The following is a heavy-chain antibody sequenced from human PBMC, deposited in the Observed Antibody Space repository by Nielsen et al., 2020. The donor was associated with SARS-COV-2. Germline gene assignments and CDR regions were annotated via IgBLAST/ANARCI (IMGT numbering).Heavy chain of an antibody. CDR3: ARDFDGSSWYDWFDP. J-gene: IGHJ5*02. CDR2: ISSSSSTI. CDR1: GFTFSSYS. Sequence: GGSLRLSCAASGFTFSSYSMNWVRQAPGRGLEWVSYISSSSSTIYYADSVKGRFTISRDNAKNALYLQMNSLRAEDTAVYYCARDFDGSSWYDWFDPWGQGTLVTVSS. D-gene: IGHD6-13*01. V-gene: IGHV3-48*01.